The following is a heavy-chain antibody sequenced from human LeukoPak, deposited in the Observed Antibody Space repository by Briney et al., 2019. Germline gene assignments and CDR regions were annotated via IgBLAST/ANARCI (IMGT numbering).Heavy chain of an antibody. V-gene: IGHV3-21*01. J-gene: IGHJ4*02. D-gene: IGHD6-13*01. CDR3: ARVKGGIATAGNYFDY. CDR2: ISSSSSYI. Sequence: GGSLRLSCAASGFTFSNYGMHWVRQAPGKGLEWVSSISSSSSYIYYADSVKGRFTISRDNAKNSLYLQMNSLRAEDTAVYYCARVKGGIATAGNYFDYWGQGTLVTVSS. CDR1: GFTFSNYG.